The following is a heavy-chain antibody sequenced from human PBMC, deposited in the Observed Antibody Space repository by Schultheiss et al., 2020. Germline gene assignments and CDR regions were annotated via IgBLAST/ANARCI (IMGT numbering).Heavy chain of an antibody. V-gene: IGHV3-33*01. D-gene: IGHD1-26*01. CDR1: GFTFSSYG. Sequence: GGSLRLSCAASGFTFSSYGMHWVRQAQGKGLEWVAVIWYDGSNKYYADSVKGRFTISRDNSKNTLYLQMNSLRAEDTAVYYCAREGEVGAVDYWGQGTLVTVSS. CDR2: IWYDGSNK. CDR3: AREGEVGAVDY. J-gene: IGHJ4*02.